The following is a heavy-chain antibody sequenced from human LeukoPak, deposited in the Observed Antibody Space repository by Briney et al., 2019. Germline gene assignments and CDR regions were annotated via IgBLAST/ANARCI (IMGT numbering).Heavy chain of an antibody. D-gene: IGHD2-15*01. CDR2: INHSGST. J-gene: IGHJ6*03. CDR1: GGSISSYY. Sequence: SETLSLTCTVSGGSISSYYWSWIRQPPGKGLEWIGGINHSGSTNYNPSLKSRVTISVDTSKNQFSLKLSSVTAAGMAVYYCARVSFFRWAATRPSYYYYYMDVWGKGTTVTISS. V-gene: IGHV4-34*01. CDR3: ARVSFFRWAATRPSYYYYYMDV.